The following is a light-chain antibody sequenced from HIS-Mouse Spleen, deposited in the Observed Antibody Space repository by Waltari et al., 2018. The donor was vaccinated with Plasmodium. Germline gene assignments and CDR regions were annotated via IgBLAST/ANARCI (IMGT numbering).Light chain of an antibody. CDR1: ALPKKY. CDR2: EES. CDR3: YSTDSSGNHRV. V-gene: IGLV3-10*01. J-gene: IGLJ3*02. Sequence: SYELTQPPSVSVSPGQTARITCSGDALPKKYASWYQQKSGQAPVLVSYEESKRPSGIPERFSGSSSGTMATLTISGAQVEDEADYYCYSTDSSGNHRVFGGGTKLTVL.